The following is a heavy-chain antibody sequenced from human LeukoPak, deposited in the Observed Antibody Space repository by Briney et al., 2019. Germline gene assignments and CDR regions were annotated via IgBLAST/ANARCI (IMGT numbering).Heavy chain of an antibody. J-gene: IGHJ4*02. Sequence: GESLKISCKGSGYSFTSYWLGWVRQMPGKGLEWMGIIYPGDSDTRYSPSFQGQVTISADKSISTAYLQWSSLKASDTAMYCCARLPPCSGGSCYSGPPDYWGQGTLVTVSS. CDR1: GYSFTSYW. V-gene: IGHV5-51*01. D-gene: IGHD2-15*01. CDR2: IYPGDSDT. CDR3: ARLPPCSGGSCYSGPPDY.